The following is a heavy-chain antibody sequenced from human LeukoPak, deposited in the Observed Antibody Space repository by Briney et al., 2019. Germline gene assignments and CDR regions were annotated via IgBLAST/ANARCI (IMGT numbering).Heavy chain of an antibody. J-gene: IGHJ4*02. Sequence: QAGGSLRLSCAASGFTFSSYAMYWVRQAPGKGLEWVSTIADSGAGTYYPDSVKGRFTISRDNSKNTLYLQMNSLRAEDTAVYYCARDNVAYEGGGELPYFDYWGQGTLVTVSS. CDR3: ARDNVAYEGGGELPYFDY. CDR1: GFTFSSYA. CDR2: IADSGAGT. V-gene: IGHV3-23*01. D-gene: IGHD1-26*01.